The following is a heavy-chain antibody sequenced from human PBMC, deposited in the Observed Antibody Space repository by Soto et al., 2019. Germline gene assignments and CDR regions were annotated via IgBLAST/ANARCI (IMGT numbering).Heavy chain of an antibody. J-gene: IGHJ6*03. CDR3: AKGGRDNWNDDYYYYYMDV. V-gene: IGHV3-23*01. Sequence: EVQLLESGGGLVQPGGSLRLSCAASGFTFSSYAMSWVRQAPGKGLEWVSAISGSGGSTYYADSVKGRFTISRDNSKNTLYLQMNSLRAEDTAVYYCAKGGRDNWNDDYYYYYMDVWGKGTTVTVSS. CDR1: GFTFSSYA. CDR2: ISGSGGST. D-gene: IGHD1-20*01.